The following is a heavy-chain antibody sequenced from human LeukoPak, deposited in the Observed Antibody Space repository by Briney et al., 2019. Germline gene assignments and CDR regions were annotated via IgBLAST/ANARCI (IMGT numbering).Heavy chain of an antibody. CDR1: GFTFSSYG. J-gene: IGHJ6*03. D-gene: IGHD4-17*01. V-gene: IGHV3-30*02. CDR2: IRYDGSNK. CDR3: ARETVTGYYYYYMDV. Sequence: GGSLRLSCAASGFTFSSYGMHWVRQAPGKGLERVAFIRYDGSNKYYADSVKGRFTISRDNSENTLDLQMNSLRAEDTAVYYCARETVTGYYYYYMDVWGKGTTVTVSS.